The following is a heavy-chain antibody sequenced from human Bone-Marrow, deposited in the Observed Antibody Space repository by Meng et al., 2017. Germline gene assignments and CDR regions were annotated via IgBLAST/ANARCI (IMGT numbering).Heavy chain of an antibody. Sequence: QVQLQESGPGLVEPSQTLSLTCTVSGGSMSSGNYYWSWIRQPPGKGLEWIGYIHHSGSAYYNPSLKSRVSISVDTSKNQFSLNLNSMTAADTAVYYCASFDHSPRRNYFDYWGQGTLVTVSS. D-gene: IGHD3-9*01. V-gene: IGHV4-30-4*01. CDR1: GGSMSSGNYY. CDR2: IHHSGSA. J-gene: IGHJ4*02. CDR3: ASFDHSPRRNYFDY.